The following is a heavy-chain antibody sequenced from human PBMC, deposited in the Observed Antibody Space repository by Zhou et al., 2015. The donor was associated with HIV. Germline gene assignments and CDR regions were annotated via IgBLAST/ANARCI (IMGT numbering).Heavy chain of an antibody. V-gene: IGHV1-18*01. Sequence: QVQLVQSGAEVKKPGASVRVSCKASGYTFVNSGIIWVRQAPGQGLEWMGWISVKNGRTNYAQNLQGRFTMTTDTATNTAYMEMNSLKSDDTAVYYCARNPHYYDSSGGGAFDIWGQGTMVTVSS. CDR1: GYTFVNSG. CDR2: ISVKNGRT. D-gene: IGHD3-22*01. J-gene: IGHJ3*02. CDR3: ARNPHYYDSSGGGAFDI.